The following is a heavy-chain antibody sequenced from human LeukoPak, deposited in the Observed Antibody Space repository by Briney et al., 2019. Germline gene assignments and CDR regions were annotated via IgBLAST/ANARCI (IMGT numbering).Heavy chain of an antibody. Sequence: PSQTLSLTCTVSGGSISSNSYYWSWIRQPAGKGLEWIGLIYTSGGTNYNPSLKSRVTISPDTSKNHISLNLSSVTAADTAVYYCARVFEYWGQGTLVTVSS. V-gene: IGHV4-61*02. J-gene: IGHJ4*02. CDR1: GGSISSNSYY. CDR2: IYTSGGT. CDR3: ARVFEY.